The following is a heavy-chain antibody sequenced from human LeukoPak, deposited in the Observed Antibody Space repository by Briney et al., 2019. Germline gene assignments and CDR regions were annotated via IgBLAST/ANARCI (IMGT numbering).Heavy chain of an antibody. CDR3: ARDPRILSNSLPVGNDY. V-gene: IGHV1-18*01. J-gene: IGHJ4*02. CDR2: ISSYNGNT. Sequence: ASVKVSCKASGYTFLTYGISWVRQAPGQGLEWMGWISSYNGNTNYAQNLQGRVTMTTDTSTSTAYMEPRSLTSDDTAVYYCARDPRILSNSLPVGNDYWGQGTLVTVSS. D-gene: IGHD2/OR15-2a*01. CDR1: GYTFLTYG.